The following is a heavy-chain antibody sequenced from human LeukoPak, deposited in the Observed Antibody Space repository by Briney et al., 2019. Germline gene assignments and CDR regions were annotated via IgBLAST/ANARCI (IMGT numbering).Heavy chain of an antibody. D-gene: IGHD5-12*01. V-gene: IGHV3-23*01. J-gene: IGHJ4*02. CDR2: ISDTGGTT. CDR3: AERIVPTRVFDY. Sequence: PGRSLRLSCAASGFTFSTYAMSWVRQAPGKGLEWVSAISDTGGTTYYADSVKGRFTTSRDNSKNTLYLQMNSLRAEDTAVYYCAERIVPTRVFDYWGQGTLVTVSS. CDR1: GFTFSTYA.